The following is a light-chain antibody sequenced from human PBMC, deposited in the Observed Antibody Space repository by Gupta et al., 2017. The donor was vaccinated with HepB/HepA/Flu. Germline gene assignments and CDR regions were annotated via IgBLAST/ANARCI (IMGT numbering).Light chain of an antibody. J-gene: IGLJ1*01. V-gene: IGLV1-51*02. CDR3: ETGDNSRRGGV. Sequence: SVLPQPPSVSAAAGQKVTISFSGSRSNIGNNYVSWYQQLPGPAPNLLIYENNKRPSEIPERFSATKSGTSATMGITGLQTGEEADYYCETGDNSRRGGVFGTGTKVTVL. CDR1: RSNIGNNY. CDR2: ENN.